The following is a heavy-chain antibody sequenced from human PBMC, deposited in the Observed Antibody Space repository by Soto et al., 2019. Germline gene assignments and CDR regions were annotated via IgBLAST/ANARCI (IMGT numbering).Heavy chain of an antibody. J-gene: IGHJ4*02. CDR2: ISYDGSNK. V-gene: IGHV3-30*03. D-gene: IGHD2-2*01. CDR3: ARDFPYCGSTSCYSAAPKY. CDR1: GFTFSSYG. Sequence: GGSLRLSCAASGFTFSSYGMHWVRQAPGKGLEWVAVISYDGSNKYYADSVKGRFTISRDNSKNTLYLQMNSLSTEDTAVYYCARDFPYCGSTSCYSAAPKYWGQGTLVTVSS.